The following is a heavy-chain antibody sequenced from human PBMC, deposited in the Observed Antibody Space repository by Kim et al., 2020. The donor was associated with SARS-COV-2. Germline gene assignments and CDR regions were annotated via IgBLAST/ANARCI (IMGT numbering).Heavy chain of an antibody. Sequence: YAESVKGRFTISRDNSKNTLYLQMNSLRAEDTAVYYCAKVKSRGAPSIDYWGQGTLVTVSS. CDR3: AKVKSRGAPSIDY. V-gene: IGHV3-23*01. J-gene: IGHJ4*02. D-gene: IGHD1-26*01.